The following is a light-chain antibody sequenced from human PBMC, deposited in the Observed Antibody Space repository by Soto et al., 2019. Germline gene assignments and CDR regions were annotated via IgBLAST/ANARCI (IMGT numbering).Light chain of an antibody. CDR3: QQYNYWPGT. V-gene: IGKV3-15*01. CDR1: QGVSSN. J-gene: IGKJ1*01. CDR2: GAS. Sequence: EIVMTQSPATLSVSPGERATLSSRASQGVSSNLAWYQQKPGQAPRLLIYGASTRATGIPARFSGSGSGTEFTLTISSLQSEDFAVYYCQQYNYWPGTFGQGTKVEIK.